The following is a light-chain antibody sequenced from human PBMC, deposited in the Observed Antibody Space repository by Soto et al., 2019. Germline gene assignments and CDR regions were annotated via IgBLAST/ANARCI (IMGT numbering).Light chain of an antibody. CDR1: STDIGSYNY. V-gene: IGLV2-14*01. Sequence: QSALTQPASVSGSHGQSITISCTGTSTDIGSYNYLSWYQHHPGKTPRLIIFEVSHRPSGISDRFSASKSANTASLTISGLLAEDEARYYCSSYTTSNTWVFGGGTQLTVL. CDR2: EVS. J-gene: IGLJ3*02. CDR3: SSYTTSNTWV.